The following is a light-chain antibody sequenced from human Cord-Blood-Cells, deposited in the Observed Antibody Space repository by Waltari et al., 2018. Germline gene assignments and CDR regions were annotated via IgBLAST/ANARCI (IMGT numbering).Light chain of an antibody. V-gene: IGLV2-11*01. CDR3: CSYAGSWV. Sequence: GGYNYVSWYQQHPGKAPKLMIYDVSKRPSGVPDRFSGSKSGNTASLTISGLQAEDEADYYCCSYAGSWVFGGGTKLTVL. CDR1: GGYNY. J-gene: IGLJ3*02. CDR2: DVS.